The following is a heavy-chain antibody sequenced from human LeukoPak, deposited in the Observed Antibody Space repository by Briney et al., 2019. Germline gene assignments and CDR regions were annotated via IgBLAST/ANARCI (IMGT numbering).Heavy chain of an antibody. Sequence: TLSLTCTVSGGSISSGGYYWSWIRQPPGKGLEWIGYIYHSGSTYYNPSLKSRVTISVDRSKNQFSLKLSSVTAADTAVYYCARETSSRFFDYWGQGALLTVSS. CDR3: ARETSSRFFDY. J-gene: IGHJ4*02. CDR2: IYHSGST. CDR1: GGSISSGGYY. V-gene: IGHV4-30-2*01.